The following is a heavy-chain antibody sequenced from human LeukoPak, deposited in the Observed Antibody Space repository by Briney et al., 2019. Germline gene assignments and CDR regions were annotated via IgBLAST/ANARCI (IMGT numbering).Heavy chain of an antibody. CDR2: IYYSGST. D-gene: IGHD2-15*01. J-gene: IGHJ4*02. V-gene: IGHV4-59*01. Sequence: SETLSLTCTVSGGSISSYYWGWIRQPPGKGLEWIGYIYYSGSTNYNPSLKSRVTISVDTSKNQFSLKLSSVTAADTAVYYCARGDFSGGYCYDYWGQGTLVTVSS. CDR1: GGSISSYY. CDR3: ARGDFSGGYCYDY.